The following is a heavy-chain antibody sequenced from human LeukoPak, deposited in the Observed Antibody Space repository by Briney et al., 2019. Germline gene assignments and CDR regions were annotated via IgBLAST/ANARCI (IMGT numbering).Heavy chain of an antibody. J-gene: IGHJ4*02. D-gene: IGHD1-26*01. CDR1: GFTFSSYA. V-gene: IGHV3-23*01. CDR2: ISGSGGST. Sequence: GGSLRLSCAASGFTFSSYAMSWVRQAPGKGLEWVSAISGSGGSTYYADSVKGRFTISRDNSKNTLYLQMNSLRAEDTAVYYCTKDRIVGATGPSFDYWGQGTLVTVSS. CDR3: TKDRIVGATGPSFDY.